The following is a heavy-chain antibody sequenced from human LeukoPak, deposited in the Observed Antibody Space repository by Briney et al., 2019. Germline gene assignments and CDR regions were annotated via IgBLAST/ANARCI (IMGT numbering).Heavy chain of an antibody. Sequence: ASVTVSCKASGYTFTNYYMHWVRQAPGQGLEWMGIINPSGGSTSYAQKFQGRVTITRDTSTSTVYMELSSLRSEDTAVYYCAREGSYYGSGTGAFDIWGQGTMVTVSS. CDR1: GYTFTNYY. V-gene: IGHV1-46*01. CDR3: AREGSYYGSGTGAFDI. J-gene: IGHJ3*02. CDR2: INPSGGST. D-gene: IGHD3-10*01.